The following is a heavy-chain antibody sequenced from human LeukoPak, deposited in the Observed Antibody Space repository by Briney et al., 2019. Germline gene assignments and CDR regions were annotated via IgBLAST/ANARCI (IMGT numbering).Heavy chain of an antibody. CDR3: AQEDKYYYDNSAYYYLTY. D-gene: IGHD3-22*01. V-gene: IGHV3-23*01. Sequence: PGGSLRLSCAASGFTFSSYAMTWVRQAPGKGLEWVSAISSSGGRTYYADSVKGRFTISRDNSKNTLYLQMNSLRAEDTAVYYCAQEDKYYYDNSAYYYLTYWGQGTLVTVSS. J-gene: IGHJ4*02. CDR1: GFTFSSYA. CDR2: ISSSGGRT.